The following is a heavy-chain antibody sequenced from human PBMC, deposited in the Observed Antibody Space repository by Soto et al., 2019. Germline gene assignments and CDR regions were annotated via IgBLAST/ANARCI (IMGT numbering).Heavy chain of an antibody. CDR2: ISHDGSNK. D-gene: IGHD6-6*01. CDR1: GFTLNTFA. Sequence: GSLRLSCAVSGFTLNTFAMEWVRQAPGKGLDWVAGISHDGSNKDYADSVKGRFTISRDNANNTLYLQMNSLRAEDTALYFCAKARGIAARPWPSDYWGQGTLVTVSS. J-gene: IGHJ4*02. V-gene: IGHV3-30-3*01. CDR3: AKARGIAARPWPSDY.